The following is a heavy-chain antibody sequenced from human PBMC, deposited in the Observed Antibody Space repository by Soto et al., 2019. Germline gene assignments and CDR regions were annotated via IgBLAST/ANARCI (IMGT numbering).Heavy chain of an antibody. CDR3: ARILRVDIVATSPFDN. D-gene: IGHD5-12*01. CDR1: GGSISSTNYY. Sequence: PSETLSLTCTVSGGSISSTNYYWGWIRQPPGKGLEWIGSMYYSGSTYYNPSLKSRVTISIDTSKNQFSLKLRSVTAADTAMYYCARILRVDIVATSPFDNWGQGTLVTAPQ. J-gene: IGHJ4*02. V-gene: IGHV4-39*01. CDR2: MYYSGST.